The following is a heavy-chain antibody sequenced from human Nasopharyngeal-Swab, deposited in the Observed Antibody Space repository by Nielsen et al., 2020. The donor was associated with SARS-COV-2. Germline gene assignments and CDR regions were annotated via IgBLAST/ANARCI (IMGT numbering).Heavy chain of an antibody. V-gene: IGHV3-48*01. D-gene: IGHD2-2*01. Sequence: GESLKISCAASGFTFSSYSMNWVRQAPGKGLEWVSYISSSSSTIYYADSVKGRFTISRDNAKNSLYLQMNSLRAEDTAVYYCARAGGSSTSLVDYWGQGTLVTVSS. CDR3: ARAGGSSTSLVDY. CDR1: GFTFSSYS. J-gene: IGHJ4*02. CDR2: ISSSSSTI.